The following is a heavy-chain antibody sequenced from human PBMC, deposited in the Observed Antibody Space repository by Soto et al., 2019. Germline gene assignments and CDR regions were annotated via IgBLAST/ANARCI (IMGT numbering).Heavy chain of an antibody. Sequence: QLQLQESGPGLVKPSETLSLTCTVSGGSISSSSYYWGWIRQPPGKGLEWIGSIYYSGSTYYNPSLKSRVTISVDTSKNQFSLKLSSVTAADTAVYYCARHIGYSSGWYPDYRGQGTLVTVSS. CDR2: IYYSGST. CDR3: ARHIGYSSGWYPDY. CDR1: GGSISSSSYY. V-gene: IGHV4-39*01. D-gene: IGHD6-19*01. J-gene: IGHJ4*02.